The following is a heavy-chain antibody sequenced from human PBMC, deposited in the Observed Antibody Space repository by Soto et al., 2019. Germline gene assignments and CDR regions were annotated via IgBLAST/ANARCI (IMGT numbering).Heavy chain of an antibody. Sequence: LRLSCAASGFTFSSYAMSWVRQAPGKGLEWVSVISGSGGNTYYADSVKGRFTISRDNSKNTLYLQTNSLRVEDTAVYYCAKPNLYCSSTSCYDYWGQGALVTVSS. V-gene: IGHV3-23*01. CDR2: ISGSGGNT. CDR3: AKPNLYCSSTSCYDY. D-gene: IGHD2-2*01. J-gene: IGHJ4*02. CDR1: GFTFSSYA.